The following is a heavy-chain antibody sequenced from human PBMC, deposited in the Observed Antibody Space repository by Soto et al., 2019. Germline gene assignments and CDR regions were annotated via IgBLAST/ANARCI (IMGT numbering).Heavy chain of an antibody. CDR3: ARVSSGYPRRDAFDI. CDR2: FDPEDGET. Sequence: VASVKVSCKVSGYTLTELSMHWVRQAPGKGLEWMGGFDPEDGETIYAQKFQGRVTMTEDTSTGTAYMELSRLRSDDTAVYYCARVSSGYPRRDAFDIWGQGTMVTVSS. V-gene: IGHV1-24*01. D-gene: IGHD3-22*01. CDR1: GYTLTELS. J-gene: IGHJ3*02.